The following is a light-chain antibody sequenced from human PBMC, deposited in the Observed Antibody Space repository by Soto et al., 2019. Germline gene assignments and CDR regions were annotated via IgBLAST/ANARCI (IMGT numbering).Light chain of an antibody. Sequence: QSVLTQPPSASGTPGQRVTISCSGSSSNIGSNYVYWYHQLPGTAPKLVIYRNNQRPSGVPDRISGSKSGTSASLAISGLRSEDEADYYCAAWDDSLYGVVFGGGTKVTVL. J-gene: IGLJ2*01. CDR2: RNN. CDR3: AAWDDSLYGVV. V-gene: IGLV1-47*01. CDR1: SSNIGSNY.